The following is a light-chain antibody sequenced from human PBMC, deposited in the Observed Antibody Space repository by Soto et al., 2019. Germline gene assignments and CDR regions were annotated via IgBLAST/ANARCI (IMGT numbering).Light chain of an antibody. Sequence: QSFLTPPASVSVSPGQSITISCTGTSSDVGGYNYVSWYQQQSGKAPKLMIHEVSNRPSGVSSRFSGSKSGNTAALTISGLQAEDEADYYCSSYTSSRAYVFGLGTKVTVL. CDR2: EVS. CDR1: SSDVGGYNY. V-gene: IGLV2-14*01. CDR3: SSYTSSRAYV. J-gene: IGLJ1*01.